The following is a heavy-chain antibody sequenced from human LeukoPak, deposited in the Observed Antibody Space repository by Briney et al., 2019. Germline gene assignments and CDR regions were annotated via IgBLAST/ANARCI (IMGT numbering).Heavy chain of an antibody. CDR2: IYYSGST. Sequence: SETLSLTCTVSGGSISSYYRSWIRQPPGKGLEWIGYIYYSGSTNYNPSLKSRVTISVDTSKNQFSLKLSSVTAADTAVYYCARRGAILGYSYGFDYWGQGTLVTVSS. CDR1: GGSISSYY. V-gene: IGHV4-59*01. CDR3: ARRGAILGYSYGFDY. D-gene: IGHD5-18*01. J-gene: IGHJ4*02.